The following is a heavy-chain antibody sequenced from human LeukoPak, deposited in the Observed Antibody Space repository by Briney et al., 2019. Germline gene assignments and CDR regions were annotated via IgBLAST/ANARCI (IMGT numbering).Heavy chain of an antibody. CDR1: GGTFSSYG. CDR2: IIPISGTA. J-gene: IGHJ4*02. CDR3: ARGPPGYGSGSHLDY. Sequence: SVKVSCKASGGTFSSYGISWVRQAPGQGLEWMGGIIPISGTANYAQKFQGRATITADESTNTAYMELTSLRSEDTAVYYCARGPPGYGSGSHLDYWGQGTLVTVSS. D-gene: IGHD3-10*01. V-gene: IGHV1-69*13.